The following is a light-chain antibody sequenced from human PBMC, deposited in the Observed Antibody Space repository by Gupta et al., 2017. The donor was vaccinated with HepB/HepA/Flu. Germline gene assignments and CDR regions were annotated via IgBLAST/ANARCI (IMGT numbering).Light chain of an antibody. CDR2: DAS. CDR3: QQRSNWPLT. Sequence: EIVFTQSPATLSCSPGERATLSCRASQSVSSYLAWYQQKPGQAPRLLIYDASNRATGIPARFSGSGSGTDFTLTISSLEPEDFAVYYCQQRSNWPLTFGGGTKVEIK. V-gene: IGKV3-11*01. J-gene: IGKJ4*01. CDR1: QSVSSY.